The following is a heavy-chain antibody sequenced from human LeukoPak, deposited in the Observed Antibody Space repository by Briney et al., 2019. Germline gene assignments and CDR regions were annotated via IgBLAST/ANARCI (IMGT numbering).Heavy chain of an antibody. CDR2: ISSSSSYI. CDR3: ARGPRIAARAFDY. CDR1: GFTFSSYS. J-gene: IGHJ4*02. D-gene: IGHD6-6*01. V-gene: IGHV3-21*01. Sequence: GGSLRLSCAASGFTFSSYSMNWVRQAPGKGLEWVSSISSSSSYIYYADSVKGRFTISRDNAKNSLYLQMNSLRAEDTAVYYCARGPRIAARAFDYWGQGTLVTVSS.